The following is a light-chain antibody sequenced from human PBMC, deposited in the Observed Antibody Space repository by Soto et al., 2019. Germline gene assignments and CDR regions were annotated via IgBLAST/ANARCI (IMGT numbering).Light chain of an antibody. CDR1: QGISNF. CDR2: AAS. CDR3: KQFHSYPGT. V-gene: IGKV1-9*01. J-gene: IGKJ1*01. Sequence: DIQLTQSPSFLSASVGDRVTITCRASQGISNFLAWYQQKPGKAPKLLIFAASSLQSGVPSRFSGSGSGTEFTLTITSLPPEDFATYCCKQFHSYPGTFGQGTKVEIK.